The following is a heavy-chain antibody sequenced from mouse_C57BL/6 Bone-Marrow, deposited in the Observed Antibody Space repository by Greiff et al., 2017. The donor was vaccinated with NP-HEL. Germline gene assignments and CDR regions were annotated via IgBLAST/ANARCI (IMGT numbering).Heavy chain of an antibody. CDR2: IYPRSGNT. Sequence: VQLQESGAELARPGASVKLSCKASGYTFTSYGISWVKQRTGQGLEWIGEIYPRSGNTYYNEKFKGKATLTADKSSSTAYMELRSLTSEDSAVYFCARKDLTHWGGCGYWGQGTTLTVSS. J-gene: IGHJ2*01. V-gene: IGHV1-81*01. D-gene: IGHD5-1-1*01. CDR1: GYTFTSYG. CDR3: ARKDLTHWGGCGY.